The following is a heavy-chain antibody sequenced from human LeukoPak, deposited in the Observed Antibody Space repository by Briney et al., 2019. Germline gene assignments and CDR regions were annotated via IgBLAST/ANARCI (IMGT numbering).Heavy chain of an antibody. D-gene: IGHD1-26*01. V-gene: IGHV1-8*03. J-gene: IGHJ6*03. Sequence: ASVKVSCKASGYTFTSYDINWVRQATGQGLEWMGWMNPNSGNTGYAQKFQGRVTITRNTSISTAYMGLSSLRSEDTAVYYCARAPVKGAPRGYYYMDVWGKGTTVTVSS. CDR2: MNPNSGNT. CDR3: ARAPVKGAPRGYYYMDV. CDR1: GYTFTSYD.